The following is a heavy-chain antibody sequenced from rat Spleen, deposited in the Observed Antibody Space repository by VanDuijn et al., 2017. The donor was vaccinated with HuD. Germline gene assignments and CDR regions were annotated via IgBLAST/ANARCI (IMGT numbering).Heavy chain of an antibody. CDR2: ITYDGSST. D-gene: IGHD1-1*01. V-gene: IGHV5-7*01. J-gene: IGHJ2*01. CDR3: TRGGYFRY. Sequence: EVQLVATGGGLVQPGRSLKLSCAASGFTFSDYNMAWVRPAPKKVLEGVATITYDGSSTYYRYSVKGRFTISRDNAENTLYQQMDSLRSEDTATYYCTRGGYFRYWGQGVMVTVSS. CDR1: GFTFSDYN.